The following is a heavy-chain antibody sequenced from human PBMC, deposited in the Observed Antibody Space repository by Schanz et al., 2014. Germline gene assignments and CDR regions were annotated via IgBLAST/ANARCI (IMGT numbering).Heavy chain of an antibody. Sequence: QVQLVESGGGVVQPGRSLRLSCAASGFNFSNYDIHWVRQAPGKGLEWVSDISDSGDSTHYADSVKGRFTISRDNAKNSLFLQMNSLSAEDTAVYYCAKVAPAATYLDSWGLGTLXTVSS. J-gene: IGHJ4*02. D-gene: IGHD2-2*01. V-gene: IGHV3-11*01. CDR3: AKVAPAATYLDS. CDR1: GFNFSNYD. CDR2: ISDSGDST.